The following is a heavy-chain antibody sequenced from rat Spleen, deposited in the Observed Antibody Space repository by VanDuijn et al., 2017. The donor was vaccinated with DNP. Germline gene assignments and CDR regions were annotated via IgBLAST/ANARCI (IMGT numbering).Heavy chain of an antibody. CDR3: ATLRARYYAMDA. CDR1: EFTFSKSD. V-gene: IGHV5S13*01. Sequence: EVQLEESGGGLVQPGRSLQLSCVASEFTFSKSDVAWVRQAPTGGLEWVASITSGSGSTSYLDSVRGRFTISRDDAKDTLSLQMNSLRSEDTATYYCATLRARYYAMDAWGQGTSVTVSS. J-gene: IGHJ4*01. CDR2: ITSGSGST.